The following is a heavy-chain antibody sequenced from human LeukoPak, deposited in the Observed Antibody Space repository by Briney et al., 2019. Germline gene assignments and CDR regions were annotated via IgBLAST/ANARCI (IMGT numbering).Heavy chain of an antibody. CDR2: INWNGGRT. V-gene: IGHV3-20*04. CDR3: AGGYGSGSYLY. J-gene: IGHJ4*02. D-gene: IGHD3-10*01. Sequence: PGGSLRLSCAASGFTFCSYWMHWVRQAPGKGLEWVSGINWNGGRTGYADSVKGRFAISRDNAKNSLYLQMNSLRAEDTALYYCAGGYGSGSYLYWGQGTLVSVSS. CDR1: GFTFCSYW.